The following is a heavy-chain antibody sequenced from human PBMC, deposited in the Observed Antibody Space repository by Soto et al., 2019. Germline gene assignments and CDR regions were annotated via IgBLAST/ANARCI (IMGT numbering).Heavy chain of an antibody. Sequence: SETLSLTCTVSGGSISSYYWSLIRQPPGKGLEWIGYIYYSGSTNYNPSLKSRVTISVDTSKNQFSLKLSSVTAADTAVYYCARDGLEGYYYYYGMDVWGQGTTVTVSS. V-gene: IGHV4-59*01. CDR1: GGSISSYY. J-gene: IGHJ6*02. CDR3: ARDGLEGYYYYYGMDV. CDR2: IYYSGST. D-gene: IGHD3-3*01.